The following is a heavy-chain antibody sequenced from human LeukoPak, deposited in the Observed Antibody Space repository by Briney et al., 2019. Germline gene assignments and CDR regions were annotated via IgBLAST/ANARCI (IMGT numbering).Heavy chain of an antibody. V-gene: IGHV1-2*02. J-gene: IGHJ4*02. CDR2: INPKSGGT. D-gene: IGHD2-21*02. CDR1: GYTFTGYY. CDR3: ARAYVTGHGAFGY. Sequence: ASVKVSCKASGYTFTGYYMHWVRQAPGQGLEWMGWINPKSGGTNYPQKFQGRVTMTKDTSISTAYMELSRLRSDDTAVYYCARAYVTGHGAFGYWGQGTLVTVSS.